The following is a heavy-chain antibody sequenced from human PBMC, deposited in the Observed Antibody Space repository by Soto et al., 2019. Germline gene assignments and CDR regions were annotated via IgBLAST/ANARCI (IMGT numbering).Heavy chain of an antibody. D-gene: IGHD3-9*01. Sequence: QVQLVESGGGVVQPGRSLRLSCAASGFTFSSYAMHWVRQAPGKGLEWVAVISYDGSNKYYADSVKGRFTISRDNSKNTLYLQMNSLRAEDTAVYYCARDFGALTTLLLGFDPWGQGTLVTVSS. CDR2: ISYDGSNK. CDR3: ARDFGALTTLLLGFDP. J-gene: IGHJ5*02. CDR1: GFTFSSYA. V-gene: IGHV3-30-3*01.